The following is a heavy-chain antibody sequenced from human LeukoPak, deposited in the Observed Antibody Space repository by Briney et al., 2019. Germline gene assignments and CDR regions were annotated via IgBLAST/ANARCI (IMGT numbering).Heavy chain of an antibody. CDR3: AKGGQGIVVVPAATSPSDY. V-gene: IGHV3-30*02. J-gene: IGHJ4*02. Sequence: GGSLRLSCAASGFTFSSYGMHWVRQAPGKGLEWVAVIWYGGSNKYYADSVKGRFTISRDNSKNTLYLQMNSLRAEDTAVYYCAKGGQGIVVVPAATSPSDYWGQGTLVTVSS. CDR1: GFTFSSYG. D-gene: IGHD2-2*01. CDR2: IWYGGSNK.